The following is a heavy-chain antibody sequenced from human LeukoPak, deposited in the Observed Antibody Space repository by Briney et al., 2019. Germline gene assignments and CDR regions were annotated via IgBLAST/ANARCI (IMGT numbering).Heavy chain of an antibody. CDR1: GGSFSGYY. Sequence: SETLSLTCAVYGGSFSGYYWSWIRQPPGKGLEWIGEINHSGSTNYNPSLKSRVTISVDTYKNQFSLKLSSVTAADTAVYYCARGRRDFWSGYPHYYYGMDVWGQGTTVTVSS. J-gene: IGHJ6*02. CDR3: ARGRRDFWSGYPHYYYGMDV. CDR2: INHSGST. V-gene: IGHV4-34*01. D-gene: IGHD3-3*01.